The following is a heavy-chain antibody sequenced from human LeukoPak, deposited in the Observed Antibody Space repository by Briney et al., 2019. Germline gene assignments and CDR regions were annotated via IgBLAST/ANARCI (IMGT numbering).Heavy chain of an antibody. Sequence: GGSLRLSCATSGFTFSIYWMNSVRQAPGKGLEWVANIKQDGVDKYYVDSVKGRFTISRDNAKRSLYLQMNSLRAEDTAVYYCVRDLYSYGANQDDYWGQGTLVTVSS. CDR1: GFTFSIYW. CDR2: IKQDGVDK. J-gene: IGHJ4*02. V-gene: IGHV3-7*01. CDR3: VRDLYSYGANQDDY. D-gene: IGHD5-18*01.